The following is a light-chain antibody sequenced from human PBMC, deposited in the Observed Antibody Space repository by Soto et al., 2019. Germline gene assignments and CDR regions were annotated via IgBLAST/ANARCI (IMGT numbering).Light chain of an antibody. V-gene: IGKV1-5*03. J-gene: IGKJ1*01. CDR3: QQYDSFPRT. CDR1: QSIGNW. CDR2: EAS. Sequence: IQMTQSPSTLSASVGDRVTITCRASQSIGNWLAWFQQKPGKAPKLLITEASSVESGVPSQFTGSGSGTEFTLTINYLQPDDFATYYCQQYDSFPRTFGQGTKVEIK.